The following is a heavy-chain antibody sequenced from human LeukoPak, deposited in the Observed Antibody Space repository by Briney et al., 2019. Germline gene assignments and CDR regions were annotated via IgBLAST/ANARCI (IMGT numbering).Heavy chain of an antibody. D-gene: IGHD5-18*01. CDR2: IREDGSNK. CDR3: AKDLATAMVFDY. CDR1: GFTFSSYG. Sequence: GGSLRLSCAASGFTFSSYGMHWVRQAPGKGLEWGAFIREDGSNKYYADSVKGRFTISRDNSKNTLYLQMNSLRAEDTAVYYCAKDLATAMVFDYWGQGTLVTVSS. V-gene: IGHV3-30*02. J-gene: IGHJ4*02.